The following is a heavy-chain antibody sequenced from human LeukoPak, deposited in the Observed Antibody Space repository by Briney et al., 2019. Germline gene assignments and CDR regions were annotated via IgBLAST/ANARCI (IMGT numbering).Heavy chain of an antibody. CDR3: ASTTSGYWDY. CDR2: IHYSGST. V-gene: IGHV4-39*01. Sequence: PSETLSLTCTVSGGSISGRSYYWGWIRQPPGKGLEWIGSIHYSGSTYYNPSLKSRVTVSADTPKNQFSLKLSSVTAADTAVYYCASTTSGYWDYWGQGTLVTVSS. J-gene: IGHJ4*02. D-gene: IGHD3-22*01. CDR1: GGSISGRSYY.